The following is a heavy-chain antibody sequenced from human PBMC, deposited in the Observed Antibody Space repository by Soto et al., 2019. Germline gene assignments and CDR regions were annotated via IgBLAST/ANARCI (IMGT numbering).Heavy chain of an antibody. V-gene: IGHV1-8*01. J-gene: IGHJ6*02. CDR3: AIGKTSYGMDV. CDR2: MNPNSGNT. Sequence: QVQLVQSGAEVKKPGASVKVSCKASGYTFTSYDINWVRQATGQGLEWMGWMNPNSGNTGYAQKFQGRITMTRNTSRSTAYMELSSLATDDTAVYCSAIGKTSYGMDVWGQGTTVTVSS. CDR1: GYTFTSYD.